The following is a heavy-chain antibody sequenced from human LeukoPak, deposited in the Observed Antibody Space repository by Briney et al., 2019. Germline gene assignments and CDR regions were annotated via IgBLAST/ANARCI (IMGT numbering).Heavy chain of an antibody. CDR2: TSYDRHKK. V-gene: IGHV3-30-3*01. CDR1: GFTFSSYA. J-gene: IGHJ4*02. D-gene: IGHD7-27*01. CDR3: ARSTHWELTGDRSYLDY. Sequence: GRSLRLSCAASGFTFSSYAMHWVRQAPGKGLEWVAVTSYDRHKKYCADSVKGRFTISRDNSKNTLYLQMNTLRAEDTAVYYCARSTHWELTGDRSYLDYWGQGTLVTVSS.